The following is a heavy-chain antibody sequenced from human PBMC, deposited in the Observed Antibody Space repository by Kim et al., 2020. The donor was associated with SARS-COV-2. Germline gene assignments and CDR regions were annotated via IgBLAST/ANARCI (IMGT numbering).Heavy chain of an antibody. CDR2: A. J-gene: IGHJ4*02. Sequence: ANYAQKFQGRVTITADESTSTAYMELSSLRSEDTAVYYCARVGSSSWYPNWGQGTLVTVSS. V-gene: IGHV1-69*01. D-gene: IGHD6-13*01. CDR3: ARVGSSSWYPN.